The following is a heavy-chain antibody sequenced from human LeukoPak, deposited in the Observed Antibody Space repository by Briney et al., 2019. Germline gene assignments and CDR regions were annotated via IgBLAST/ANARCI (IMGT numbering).Heavy chain of an antibody. J-gene: IGHJ4*02. CDR2: INNDGSNT. CDR3: ARLVGGILTGYYLDY. CDR1: GFIFSSYS. D-gene: IGHD3-9*01. Sequence: EGSLRLSCAASGFIFSSYSMSWVRQAPGKGLVWVSRINNDGSNTNYADSVKGRFTISRDNAKNTLYLQMNSLRAEDTALYYCARLVGGILTGYYLDYWGQGTLVTVSS. V-gene: IGHV3-74*01.